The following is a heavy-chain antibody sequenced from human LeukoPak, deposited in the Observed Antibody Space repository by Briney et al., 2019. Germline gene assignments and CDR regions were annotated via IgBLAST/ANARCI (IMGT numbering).Heavy chain of an antibody. CDR2: ISGSGGST. D-gene: IGHD6-19*01. J-gene: IGHJ5*01. Sequence: GGSLRLSCAASGFTFSSYAMSWVRQAPGKGLEWVSAISGSGGSTYYADSVKGRFTISRDNSKNTLYLQMNSLRAEDTAVYYCAKDPEMRYSSGWYGFWGQGTLVTVSS. CDR3: AKDPEMRYSSGWYGF. V-gene: IGHV3-23*01. CDR1: GFTFSSYA.